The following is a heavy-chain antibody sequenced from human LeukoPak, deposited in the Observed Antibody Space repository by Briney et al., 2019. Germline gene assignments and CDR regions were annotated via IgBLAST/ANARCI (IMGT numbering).Heavy chain of an antibody. Sequence: SETLSLTCAVYGGSFSGYYWSWIRQPPGKGLEWIGEINHSGSTNYNPSLKSRVTISVDTSKNQFSLKLSSVTAADTAVYYCARSTVGVDSSGWYPNWFDPWGQGTLVTVSS. D-gene: IGHD6-19*01. CDR1: GGSFSGYY. V-gene: IGHV4-34*01. CDR2: INHSGST. J-gene: IGHJ5*02. CDR3: ARSTVGVDSSGWYPNWFDP.